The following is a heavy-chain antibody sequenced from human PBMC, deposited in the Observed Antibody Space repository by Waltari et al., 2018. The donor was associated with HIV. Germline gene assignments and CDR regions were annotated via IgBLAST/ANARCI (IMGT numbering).Heavy chain of an antibody. CDR1: GFTFSDYY. Sequence: QVQLVESGGGLVKPGGSLRLSCAASGFTFSDYYMTWIRQAPGKGLEWISYISNSGDIIDYADAVKGRFTISRDNAKNSLYLQMNSLRAEDTAVYYCARDRWYYFDTSDYFYDYWGQGTLVTVSS. J-gene: IGHJ4*02. CDR2: ISNSGDII. D-gene: IGHD3-22*01. V-gene: IGHV3-11*01. CDR3: ARDRWYYFDTSDYFYDY.